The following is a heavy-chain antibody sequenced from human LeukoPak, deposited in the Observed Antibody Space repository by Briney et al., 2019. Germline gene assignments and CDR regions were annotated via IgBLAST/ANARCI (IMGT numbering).Heavy chain of an antibody. D-gene: IGHD4/OR15-4a*01. CDR1: GFTFSSYV. J-gene: IGHJ4*02. V-gene: IGHV3-23*01. Sequence: GGSLRLSCAASGFTFSSYVMSWVRQAPGKGLEWVSAISGSGGSTYYADSLKGRFTISRDNSKNTLYLQMNSLRAEDTAVYYCARRAGAYSHPYDYWGQGTLVTVSS. CDR3: ARRAGAYSHPYDY. CDR2: ISGSGGST.